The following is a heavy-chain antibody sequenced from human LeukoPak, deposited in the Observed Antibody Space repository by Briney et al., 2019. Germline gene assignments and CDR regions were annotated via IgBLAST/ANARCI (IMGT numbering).Heavy chain of an antibody. Sequence: PSQTLSLTCTVSGGSISSGGYYWSWIRQPPGKGLEWIGYIYHSGSTYYNPSLKSRVTISVDRSKNQFSLKLSSVTAADTAVYYCARDQGLRHNFDWPRGNFDYWGQGTLVTVSS. CDR2: IYHSGST. J-gene: IGHJ4*02. CDR3: ARDQGLRHNFDWPRGNFDY. V-gene: IGHV4-30-2*01. D-gene: IGHD3-9*01. CDR1: GGSISSGGYY.